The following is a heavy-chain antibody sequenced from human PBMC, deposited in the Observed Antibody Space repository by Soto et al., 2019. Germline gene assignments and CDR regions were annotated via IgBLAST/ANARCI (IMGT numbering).Heavy chain of an antibody. CDR3: TSYDNSGYFYLNY. CDR1: GFTFSASA. CDR2: VRTKNNNYAT. Sequence: EVQLVESGGGLVQPGSSLRLSCAASGFTFSASAILWVRQASGKGLEWVGRVRTKNNNYATTYAASVTGRFTISRDDSRNTAFLQMSSLKTEDTAIYYCTSYDNSGYFYLNYWGQGTLVTVSS. D-gene: IGHD3-22*01. J-gene: IGHJ4*02. V-gene: IGHV3-73*02.